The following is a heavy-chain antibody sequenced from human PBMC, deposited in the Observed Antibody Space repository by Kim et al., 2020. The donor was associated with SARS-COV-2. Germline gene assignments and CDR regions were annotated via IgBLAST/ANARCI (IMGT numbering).Heavy chain of an antibody. D-gene: IGHD2-2*01. J-gene: IGHJ4*02. Sequence: GGSLRLSCTASGFTFGDYAMSWFRQAPGKGLEWVGFIRSKAYGGTTEYAASVKGRFTISRDDSKSIAYLQMNSLKTEDTAVYYCTRDLRMGDIVVVPAAILFDYWGQGTLVTVSS. CDR1: GFTFGDYA. V-gene: IGHV3-49*03. CDR2: IRSKAYGGTT. CDR3: TRDLRMGDIVVVPAAILFDY.